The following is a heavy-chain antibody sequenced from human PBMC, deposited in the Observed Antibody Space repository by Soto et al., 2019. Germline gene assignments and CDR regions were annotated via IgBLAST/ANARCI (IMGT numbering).Heavy chain of an antibody. Sequence: QVQLVQSGAEVRQPASSVKVSCKTSGGTFSSYAISWVRQAPGQGLEWMGGIVPIVDTSTYAQKFQGRVTXTADESTSTVYMELSSLRSDDTAVYYCVRVVAIPGYPDNWGQXXX. J-gene: IGHJ4*02. D-gene: IGHD5-12*01. CDR3: VRVVAIPGYPDN. CDR2: IVPIVDTS. V-gene: IGHV1-69*12. CDR1: GGTFSSYA.